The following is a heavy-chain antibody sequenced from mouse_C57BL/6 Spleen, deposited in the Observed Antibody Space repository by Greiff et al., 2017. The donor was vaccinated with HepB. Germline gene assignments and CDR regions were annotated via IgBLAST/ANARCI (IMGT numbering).Heavy chain of an antibody. V-gene: IGHV1-82*01. Sequence: VQPGASVKISCKASGYAFSSSWMNWVKQRPGKGLEWIGRIYPGDGDTNYNGKFKGKATLTADKSSSTAYMQLSSLTSEDSAVYFCAREDYYDLYYYAMDYWGQGTSVTVSS. CDR2: IYPGDGDT. CDR1: GYAFSSSW. CDR3: AREDYYDLYYYAMDY. D-gene: IGHD2-4*01. J-gene: IGHJ4*01.